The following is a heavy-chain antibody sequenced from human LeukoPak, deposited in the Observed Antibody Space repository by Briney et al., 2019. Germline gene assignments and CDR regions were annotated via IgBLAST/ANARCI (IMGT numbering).Heavy chain of an antibody. CDR2: INPDGSNT. CDR3: ARDSFDRSGNYKGFDY. D-gene: IGHD3-22*01. CDR1: VDSFSSPW. J-gene: IGHJ4*02. Sequence: GGSLRLSSAPSVDSFSSPWTHWVPDAPGRRLVLSSRINPDGSNTVYADSVRGRFTISRDSAKDTLFLQMNSLRVEDTAVYYCARDSFDRSGNYKGFDYWGQGTLVTVSS. V-gene: IGHV3-74*01.